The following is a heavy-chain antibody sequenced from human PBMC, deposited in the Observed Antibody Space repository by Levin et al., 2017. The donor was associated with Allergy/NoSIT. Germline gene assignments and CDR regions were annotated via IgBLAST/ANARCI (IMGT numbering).Heavy chain of an antibody. CDR2: ISSSSSYI. J-gene: IGHJ3*02. CDR1: GFTFSNYN. D-gene: IGHD2-15*01. V-gene: IGHV3-21*01. CDR3: AREWSGDAFDI. Sequence: NAGGSLRLSCAASGFTFSNYNMNWVRQAPGKGLEWVSSISSSSSYIYYADSVKGRFTISRDNAKNSLYLQMNSLRAEDTAVYYCAREWSGDAFDIWGQGTMVTVSS.